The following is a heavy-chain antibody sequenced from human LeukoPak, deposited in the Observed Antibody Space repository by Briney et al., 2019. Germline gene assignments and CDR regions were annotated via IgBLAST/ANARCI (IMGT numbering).Heavy chain of an antibody. Sequence: SETLSLTCTVSGGSISSSTDYWGWIRQPPGKGLEWIGSIYYSGSTYYNPSLKSRVTISVDTSKNQFSLKLSSVTAADTAVYYCARLAEYYYDSSEGGYYFDYWGQGTLVTVSS. J-gene: IGHJ4*02. CDR3: ARLAEYYYDSSEGGYYFDY. CDR2: IYYSGST. CDR1: GGSISSSTDY. V-gene: IGHV4-39*01. D-gene: IGHD3-22*01.